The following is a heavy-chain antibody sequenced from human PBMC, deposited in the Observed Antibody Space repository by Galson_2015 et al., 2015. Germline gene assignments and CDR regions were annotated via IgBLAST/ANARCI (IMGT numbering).Heavy chain of an antibody. CDR3: ARDSPKYCSSTSCYEGAGY. CDR2: ISYDGSNK. V-gene: IGHV3-30-3*01. Sequence: SLRLSCAASGFTFSSYAMHWVRQAPGKGLEWVAVISYDGSNKYYADSVKGRFTISRDNSKNTLYLQMNSLRAEDTAVYYCARDSPKYCSSTSCYEGAGYWGQGTLVTVSS. J-gene: IGHJ4*02. D-gene: IGHD2-2*01. CDR1: GFTFSSYA.